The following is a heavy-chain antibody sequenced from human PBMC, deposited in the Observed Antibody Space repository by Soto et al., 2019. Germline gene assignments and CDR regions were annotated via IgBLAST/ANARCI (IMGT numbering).Heavy chain of an antibody. V-gene: IGHV1-24*01. CDR1: GNTLSELY. Sequence: ASVKVSCKVSGNTLSELYMHWVRQAPGKGLEWVGGFDPEDGETIYAQKYQGRVTMTEDTSTDTAYMELSSLRSEDTAVYYCATFFGESNGWYTSYYFDYWGQGTLVTVSS. CDR2: FDPEDGET. J-gene: IGHJ4*02. D-gene: IGHD6-19*01. CDR3: ATFFGESNGWYTSYYFDY.